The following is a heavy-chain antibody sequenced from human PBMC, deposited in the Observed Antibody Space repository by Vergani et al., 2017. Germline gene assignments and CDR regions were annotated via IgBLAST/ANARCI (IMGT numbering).Heavy chain of an antibody. V-gene: IGHV4-38-2*02. CDR3: ARRSGIVYDIFSGTQYFFDF. CDR1: GYSITSANY. Sequence: QVQLQESGPGLVKPSETVSLTCTVSGYSITSANYWAWIRQSPGKGLEWIGTIHRSGSTYYNPSLKSRVTISVDTSNNHFSLRLNSLTAADTAVYYCARRSGIVYDIFSGTQYFFDFWGQGTLVTVSS. CDR2: IHRSGST. J-gene: IGHJ4*02. D-gene: IGHD3-9*01.